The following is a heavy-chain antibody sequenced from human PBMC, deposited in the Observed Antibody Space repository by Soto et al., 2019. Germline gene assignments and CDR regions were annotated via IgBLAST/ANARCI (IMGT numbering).Heavy chain of an antibody. CDR2: ISTFNSHK. V-gene: IGHV1-18*01. Sequence: ASVKVSCKASGYTFTSYGISWVRQAPGQGLEWKGRISTFNSHKDYAQKKQGRDAMTTDRSTGTAYMELRSLRSDDTAVYYCARGPLDYPIPDFDYWGQ. CDR3: ARGPLDYPIPDFDY. D-gene: IGHD2-8*01. J-gene: IGHJ4*01. CDR1: GYTFTSYG.